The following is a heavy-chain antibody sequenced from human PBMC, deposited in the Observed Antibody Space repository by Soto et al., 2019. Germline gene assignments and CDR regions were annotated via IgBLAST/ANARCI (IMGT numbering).Heavy chain of an antibody. CDR1: GFTFTSYW. D-gene: IGHD2-2*01. CDR3: AKHEGYCSTTTCSNFDY. J-gene: IGHJ4*02. CDR2: IYPGDSDS. Sequence: GESLKISCKGSGFTFTSYWIAWVRQMPGKGLEWMGIIYPGDSDSSYSPSFQGQVTISADKSINTAYLHWSSLKASDTAIYYCAKHEGYCSTTTCSNFDYWGQGALVTVSS. V-gene: IGHV5-51*01.